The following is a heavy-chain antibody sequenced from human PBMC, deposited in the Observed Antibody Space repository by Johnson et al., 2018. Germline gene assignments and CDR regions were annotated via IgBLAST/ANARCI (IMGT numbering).Heavy chain of an antibody. CDR3: ASRRLNYYYYGMDV. CDR1: GGSISSYY. D-gene: IGHD3-22*01. V-gene: IGHV4-4*07. J-gene: IGHJ6*02. Sequence: QVQLQESGPGLVKPSETLSLTCTVSGGSISSYYWSWIRQPAGKGLEWIGRFYTTGGTNYNPSLKSRVTMSVDTSKNQFSLKLSSVTAADTAVYYCASRRLNYYYYGMDVWGQGTTVTVSS. CDR2: FYTTGGT.